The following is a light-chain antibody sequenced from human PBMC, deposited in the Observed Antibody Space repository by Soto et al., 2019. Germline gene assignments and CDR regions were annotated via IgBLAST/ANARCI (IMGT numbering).Light chain of an antibody. CDR3: QHYNSYSEA. J-gene: IGKJ1*01. CDR2: AAS. CDR1: QDISDY. Sequence: DIQLTQSPSFLSASVGDRVTITCRASQDISDYLAWYQQRPGKDPKLLIYAASTLQSGVPSRFSGSGTGTEFTLTISSLQTDDFATYDCQHYNSYSEAFGQGTKVDIK. V-gene: IGKV1-9*01.